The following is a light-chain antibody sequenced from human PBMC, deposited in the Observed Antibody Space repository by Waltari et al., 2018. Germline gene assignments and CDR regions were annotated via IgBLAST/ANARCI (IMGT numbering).Light chain of an antibody. CDR1: KSISTY. CDR3: QKYGSLPAT. Sequence: EIMLTQSPGTLSLSPGERATLSFRASKSISTYLAWYQQKPGQAPRLLIYDASIRATGIPDRFSGSGYGTDFSLTISRLEPEDYAVYYCQKYGSLPATFGRGTKVEIK. V-gene: IGKV3-20*01. CDR2: DAS. J-gene: IGKJ1*01.